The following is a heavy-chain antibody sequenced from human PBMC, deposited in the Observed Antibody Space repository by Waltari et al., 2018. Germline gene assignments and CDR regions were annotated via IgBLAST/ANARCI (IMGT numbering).Heavy chain of an antibody. D-gene: IGHD3-3*01. CDR1: GYTLTELS. CDR2: FDPEDGET. Sequence: QVQLVQSGAEVKKPGASVKVSCKVSGYTLTELSMHWVRHAPGKGLEWMGGFDPEDGETIYAQKFQGRVTMTEDTSTDTAYMELSSLRSEDTAVYYCATHRGVTYYDFWSGYGAFDIWGQGTMVTVSS. J-gene: IGHJ3*02. CDR3: ATHRGVTYYDFWSGYGAFDI. V-gene: IGHV1-24*01.